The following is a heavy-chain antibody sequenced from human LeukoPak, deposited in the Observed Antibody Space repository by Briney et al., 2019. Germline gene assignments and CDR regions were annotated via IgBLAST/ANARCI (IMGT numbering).Heavy chain of an antibody. V-gene: IGHV4-59*01. CDR1: GGSISSYY. D-gene: IGHD2-2*01. CDR2: IYYSGST. Sequence: SETLSLTCTVSGGSISSYYWSWIRQPPGKGLEWIGYIYYSGSTNYNPSLKSRVTISVDTSNNQFSLKLSSVTAADTAVYYCARDVRDIVVVPAAPAPYYMDVWGKGTTVTVSS. CDR3: ARDVRDIVVVPAAPAPYYMDV. J-gene: IGHJ6*03.